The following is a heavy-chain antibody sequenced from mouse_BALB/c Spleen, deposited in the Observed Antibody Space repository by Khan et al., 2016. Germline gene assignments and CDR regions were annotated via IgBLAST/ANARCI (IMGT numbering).Heavy chain of an antibody. Sequence: VQLKESGPDLVKPSQSLSLTCTVTGYSISSGYSWHWIRQFPGNKLEWMGCIRYSGSTNYNPSLKSRISITRDTSKNQFFLQLNSVTSEDTATYYCARDDYDEVYYAMDYWGQGTSGTVSS. CDR1: GYSISSGYS. D-gene: IGHD2-4*01. CDR3: ARDDYDEVYYAMDY. V-gene: IGHV3-1*02. CDR2: IRYSGST. J-gene: IGHJ4*01.